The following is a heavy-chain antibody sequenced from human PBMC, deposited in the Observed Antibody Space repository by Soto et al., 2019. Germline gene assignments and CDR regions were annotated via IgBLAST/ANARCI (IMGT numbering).Heavy chain of an antibody. J-gene: IGHJ4*02. CDR3: ARLGSRGTLPDY. V-gene: IGHV4-39*01. Sequence: QLQLQESGPGLVKPSETLSLTCTVSGGSISSSSYYWGWIRQPPGKGLEWIGSIYYSGSTYYNPSLKSRVTISVDTSKNQFSLKLSSVTAADTAVYYCARLGSRGTLPDYWGQGTLVTVSS. CDR2: IYYSGST. D-gene: IGHD1-1*01. CDR1: GGSISSSSYY.